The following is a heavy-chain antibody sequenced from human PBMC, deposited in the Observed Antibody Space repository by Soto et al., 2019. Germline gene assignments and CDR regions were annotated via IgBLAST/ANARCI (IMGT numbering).Heavy chain of an antibody. CDR3: ARGQKSASWSYLWENWFDP. CDR1: GFTFTSSA. V-gene: IGHV1-58*01. D-gene: IGHD3-10*01. J-gene: IGHJ5*02. CDR2: IVVGSGNT. Sequence: SVKVSCKASGFTFTSSAVQWVRQARGQRLEWIGWIVVGSGNTNYAQKFQERVTITRDTSITTAYMELIGLTSDDTAVYYCARGQKSASWSYLWENWFDPWGQGTLVTVSS.